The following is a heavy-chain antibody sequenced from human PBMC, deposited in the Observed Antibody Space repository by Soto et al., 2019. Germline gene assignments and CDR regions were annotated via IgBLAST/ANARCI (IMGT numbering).Heavy chain of an antibody. V-gene: IGHV4-4*07. CDR3: VRDGSKSLRDWFDP. CDR2: VYATGTT. J-gene: IGHJ5*02. CDR1: GGSISKFY. Sequence: LSLTCNVSGGSISKFYWAWIRKTAGNGLEWMGRVYATGTTDYNPSLRSRVATSVDISKKTFSLRLRSVTGADSGVYYCVRDGSKSLRDWFDPWGQGILVTVSS.